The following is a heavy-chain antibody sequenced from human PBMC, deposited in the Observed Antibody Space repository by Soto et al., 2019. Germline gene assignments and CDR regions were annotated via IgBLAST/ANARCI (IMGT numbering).Heavy chain of an antibody. CDR3: ARGVWLYSNYDY. CDR2: INAGNGNT. D-gene: IGHD2-2*02. V-gene: IGHV1-3*01. CDR1: GYTFTSYA. Sequence: QVQLVQSGAEVKKPGASVKVSCKASGYTFTSYAMHWVRQAAGQRLEWMGWINAGNGNTKYAQKSQGGVTITRDTAAGTEYMELSRLRSEDMAVYCCARGVWLYSNYDYWGQGTLVTVSS. J-gene: IGHJ4*02.